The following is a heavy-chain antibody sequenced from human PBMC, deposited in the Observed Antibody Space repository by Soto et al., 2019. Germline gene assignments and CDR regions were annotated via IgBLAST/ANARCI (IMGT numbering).Heavy chain of an antibody. CDR2: IYYSGST. V-gene: IGHV4-30-4*01. D-gene: IGHD1-1*01. J-gene: IGHJ4*02. Sequence: SSETLSLTCTVSGGSISSGDYYWSWIRQPPGKGLEWIGYIYYSGSTYYNPSLKSRVTISVDTSKNQFSLKLSSVTAADTAVYYCAREGELASIDYWGQGTLVTVSS. CDR1: GGSISSGDYY. CDR3: AREGELASIDY.